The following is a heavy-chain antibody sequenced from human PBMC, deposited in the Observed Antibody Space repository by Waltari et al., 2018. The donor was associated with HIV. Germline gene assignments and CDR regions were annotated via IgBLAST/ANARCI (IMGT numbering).Heavy chain of an antibody. CDR3: ARGPREMGGSSSWVDY. J-gene: IGHJ4*02. D-gene: IGHD6-6*01. V-gene: IGHV6-1*01. CDR2: TYYRSKWYN. CDR1: GDSVSSNSAA. Sequence: QVQLQQSGPGLVKPSQTLPLTCAISGDSVSSNSAAWNWIRQSPSRGLEWLGRTYYRSKWYNDYAVSVKSRITINPDTSKNQFSLQLNSVTPEDTAVYYCARGPREMGGSSSWVDYWGQGTLVTVSS.